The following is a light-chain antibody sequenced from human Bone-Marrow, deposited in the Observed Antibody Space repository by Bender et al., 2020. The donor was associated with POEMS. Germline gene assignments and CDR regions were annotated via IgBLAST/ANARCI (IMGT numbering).Light chain of an antibody. Sequence: QSALTQPASVSGSPGQTITISCSGTNNDIGAYNLVSWYQQYPDRAPKCLIYEDNKRPSGVSSRFYGSKSGLTASLTISGLQAEDEADYYCSSYRSTTAVFGGGTKLTVL. J-gene: IGLJ3*02. CDR3: SSYRSTTAV. CDR1: NNDIGAYNL. CDR2: EDN. V-gene: IGLV2-14*02.